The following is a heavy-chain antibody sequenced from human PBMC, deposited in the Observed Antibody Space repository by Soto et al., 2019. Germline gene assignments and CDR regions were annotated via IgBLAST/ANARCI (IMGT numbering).Heavy chain of an antibody. Sequence: QVQLVQSGAEVKKPGSSVKVSCTASGGTFSSYAISWVRQAPGQGLEWMGGIIPIFGTANYAQKFQGRVTITADESTSTAYMELSSLRSEDTAVYYCATTRPYCSSTSCYFDYWGQGTLVTVSS. CDR1: GGTFSSYA. CDR3: ATTRPYCSSTSCYFDY. CDR2: IIPIFGTA. D-gene: IGHD2-2*01. V-gene: IGHV1-69*01. J-gene: IGHJ4*02.